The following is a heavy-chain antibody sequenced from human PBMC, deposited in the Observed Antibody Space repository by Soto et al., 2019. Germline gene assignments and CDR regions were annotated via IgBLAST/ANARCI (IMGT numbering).Heavy chain of an antibody. V-gene: IGHV3-30*18. CDR3: AKAYSGPFDI. J-gene: IGHJ3*02. Sequence: SLRLSCAASGFTFSSYDIHWVRQAPGKGLEWVAVISYDGSKKYYADSVEGQFTISRDNSKNTLYLQMNSLRAEDTAVYYCAKAYSGPFDIWGQGTMVTVSS. CDR1: GFTFSSYD. D-gene: IGHD1-26*01. CDR2: ISYDGSKK.